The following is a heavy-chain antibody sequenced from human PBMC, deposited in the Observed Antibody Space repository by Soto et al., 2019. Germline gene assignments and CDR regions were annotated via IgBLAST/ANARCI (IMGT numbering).Heavy chain of an antibody. D-gene: IGHD1-26*01. J-gene: IGHJ6*02. Sequence: GGSLRLSCAASGFTFSSYAMSWVRQAPGKGLEWVSAISGSGGSTYYAGSVKGRFTISRDNSKNTLYLQMNSLRAEDTAVYYCAKGEWSWNYYYGMDAWGQGTTVTVSS. CDR3: AKGEWSWNYYYGMDA. V-gene: IGHV3-23*01. CDR2: ISGSGGST. CDR1: GFTFSSYA.